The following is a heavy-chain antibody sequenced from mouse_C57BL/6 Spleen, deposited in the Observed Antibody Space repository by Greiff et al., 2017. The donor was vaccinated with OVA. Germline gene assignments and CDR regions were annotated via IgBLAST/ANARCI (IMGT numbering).Heavy chain of an antibody. CDR2: IPPNSGST. V-gene: IGHV1-64*01. D-gene: IGHD1-1*01. Sequence: VQLQQSGAELVKPGASVKLSCKASGYTFTSYWMHWVKQRPGQGLEWIGMIPPNSGSTNYNEKFKSKATLTVDKSSSTAYMQLSSLTSEDSAVYYCASHYGSSYDWYFDVWGTGTTVTVSS. J-gene: IGHJ1*03. CDR1: GYTFTSYW. CDR3: ASHYGSSYDWYFDV.